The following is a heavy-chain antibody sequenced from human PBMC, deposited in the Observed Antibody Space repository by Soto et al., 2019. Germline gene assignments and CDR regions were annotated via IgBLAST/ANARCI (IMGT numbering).Heavy chain of an antibody. Sequence: GESLPSSFNGSGYPFTTNWIAWVRQMPGKGLERMGIIYPSDSDTTYSPSFRGQVTISVDKSTSTAYLQWSSLKASDTAIYYCGRGSRSHNLWCQGPLVTVS. J-gene: IGHJ4*02. CDR3: GRGSRSHNL. D-gene: IGHD1-1*01. CDR1: GYPFTTNW. CDR2: IYPSDSDT. V-gene: IGHV5-51*01.